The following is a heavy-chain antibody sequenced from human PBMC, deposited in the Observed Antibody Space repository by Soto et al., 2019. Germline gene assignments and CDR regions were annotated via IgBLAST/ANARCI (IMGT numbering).Heavy chain of an antibody. CDR2: IIPIFGTA. Sequence: QVQLVQSGAEVKKPGSSVKVSCKASGGTFSSYAISWVRQAPGQGLEWMGGIIPIFGTANYAQKFQGRVTITADESTSTAYMELSSLRSEDTDVYYCARDEEMATISGWWYYGMDVWGQGTTVTVSS. CDR3: ARDEEMATISGWWYYGMDV. CDR1: GGTFSSYA. V-gene: IGHV1-69*01. J-gene: IGHJ6*02. D-gene: IGHD5-12*01.